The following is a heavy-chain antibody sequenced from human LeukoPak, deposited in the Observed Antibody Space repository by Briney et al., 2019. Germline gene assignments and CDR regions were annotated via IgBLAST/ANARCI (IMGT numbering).Heavy chain of an antibody. CDR3: ATYDNWVAGDV. CDR1: EFTFSDYW. D-gene: IGHD1-1*01. J-gene: IGHJ6*02. CDR2: IKKDGSEE. V-gene: IGHV3-7*01. Sequence: LGGSLRLSCAASEFTFSDYWMSWVRQAPGKGPEWVANIKKDGSEEYYVDSVKGRFIVSRDNAKNSLFLQMNNLRVEDTAIYYCATYDNWVAGDVWGQGTTVSVSS.